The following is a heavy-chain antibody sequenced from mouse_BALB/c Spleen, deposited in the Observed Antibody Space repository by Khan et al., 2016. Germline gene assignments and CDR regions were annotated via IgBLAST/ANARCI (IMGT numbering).Heavy chain of an antibody. CDR1: GFNIKDTY. V-gene: IGHV14-3*02. Sequence: VQLKQSGAELVKPGASVKLSCTASGFNIKDTYMHWVQQRPEQGLEWIGRIDPANGNTKYDLKFQGKATITADTSSNTAFLQLSSLTSEDTAVYYCARGYYGTSHIDYWGQGTTLTVSS. J-gene: IGHJ2*01. CDR3: ARGYYGTSHIDY. D-gene: IGHD1-1*01. CDR2: IDPANGNT.